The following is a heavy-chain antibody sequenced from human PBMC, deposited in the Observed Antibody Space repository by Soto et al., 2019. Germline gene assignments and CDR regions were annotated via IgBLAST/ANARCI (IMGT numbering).Heavy chain of an antibody. J-gene: IGHJ5*02. Sequence: ASMKVSCKASGGTFSSYAVSWVRQAPGQGLEWMGGIIPIFGTANYAQKFQGRVTITADESTSTAYMELSSLRSEDPAVYYCASSRYNDNSPKLNHNHWFDPWG. V-gene: IGHV1-69*13. D-gene: IGHD3-9*01. CDR1: GGTFSSYA. CDR3: ASSRYNDNSPKLNHNHWFDP. CDR2: IIPIFGTA.